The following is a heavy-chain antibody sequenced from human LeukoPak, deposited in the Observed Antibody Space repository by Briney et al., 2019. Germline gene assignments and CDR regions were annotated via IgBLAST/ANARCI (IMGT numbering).Heavy chain of an antibody. D-gene: IGHD2-15*01. V-gene: IGHV4-4*07. CDR2: IYTSGST. J-gene: IGHJ3*02. CDR1: GGSISSYY. CDR3: ARDTYWSGGSCYSNAFDN. Sequence: PSETLSLTCTVSGGSISSYYWSWIRQPAGKGLEWIGRIYTSGSTNYNPSLKSRVTMSVDTSKNQFSLKLSSVTAADTAVYYCARDTYWSGGSCYSNAFDNWGQGTMVTVSS.